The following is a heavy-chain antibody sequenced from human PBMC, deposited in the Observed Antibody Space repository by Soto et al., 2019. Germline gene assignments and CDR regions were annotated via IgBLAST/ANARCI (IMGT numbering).Heavy chain of an antibody. V-gene: IGHV3-30-3*01. CDR3: ARSGDIVGASDYYYYGMDG. CDR2: ISYDGSNK. J-gene: IGHJ6*02. D-gene: IGHD1-26*01. CDR1: GFTFSSYA. Sequence: GGSLRLSCAASGFTFSSYAMHWVRQAPGKGLEWVAVISYDGSNKYYADAVTGRFSITRDNYKNKLYLQMNSLRAEDTAVYYCARSGDIVGASDYYYYGMDGWGQGTTVTVSS.